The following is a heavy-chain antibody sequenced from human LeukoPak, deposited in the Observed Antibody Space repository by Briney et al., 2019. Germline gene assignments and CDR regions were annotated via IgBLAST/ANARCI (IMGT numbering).Heavy chain of an antibody. CDR2: IYYSGSA. CDR3: ARQESHHGAFDI. Sequence: KTSETLSHTCTVSGGSISSYYWSWIRQPPGKGLEWIGLIYYSGSATLNPSLQSRVTISVDTSKNQFSLKLSSVTAADTAVYYCARQESHHGAFDIWGQGTMVTVSS. J-gene: IGHJ3*02. V-gene: IGHV4-59*08. CDR1: GGSISSYY.